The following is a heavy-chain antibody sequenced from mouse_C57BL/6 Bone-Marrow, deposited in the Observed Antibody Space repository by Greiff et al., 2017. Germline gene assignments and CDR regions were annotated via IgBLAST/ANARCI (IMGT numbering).Heavy chain of an antibody. V-gene: IGHV1-76*01. D-gene: IGHD2-2*01. CDR3: ASYGYDGRAWFAY. CDR2: ICPGSGNT. Sequence: VKLQESGAELVRPGASVKLSCKASGYTFTDYCINWVKQRPGQGLEWIARICPGSGNTYYNEKFKGKATMTAEKSASTAYMQLSSLTSEDSAVYFWASYGYDGRAWFAYWGQGTLVTVSA. J-gene: IGHJ3*01. CDR1: GYTFTDYC.